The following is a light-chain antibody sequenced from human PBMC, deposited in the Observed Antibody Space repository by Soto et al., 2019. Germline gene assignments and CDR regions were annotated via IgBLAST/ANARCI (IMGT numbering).Light chain of an antibody. J-gene: IGKJ2*01. Sequence: DIQMTQSGSSLSASVGDRVTITCRASQSISSYLNWYQQKPGKAPKLLIYAASSLQSGVPSRFSGSGSGTDFTLTISSLQPEDFATYYCQQSYSTLYTFGQGTKLEIK. CDR2: AAS. CDR3: QQSYSTLYT. V-gene: IGKV1-39*01. CDR1: QSISSY.